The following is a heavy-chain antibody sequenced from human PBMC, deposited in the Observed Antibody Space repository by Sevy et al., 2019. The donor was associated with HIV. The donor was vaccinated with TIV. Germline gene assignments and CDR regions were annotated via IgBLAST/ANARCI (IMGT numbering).Heavy chain of an antibody. V-gene: IGHV1-2*02. CDR1: GYTFTGYY. Sequence: ASVKVSCKASGYTFTGYYMHWVRQAPGQGLEWMGWINPNSGGTNYAQNFQGRVTMTRDTSISTAYMELSRLRSDDTAVYYCARHRLRIQLWNYYYGMDVWGQGTTVTVSS. D-gene: IGHD5-18*01. J-gene: IGHJ6*02. CDR2: INPNSGGT. CDR3: ARHRLRIQLWNYYYGMDV.